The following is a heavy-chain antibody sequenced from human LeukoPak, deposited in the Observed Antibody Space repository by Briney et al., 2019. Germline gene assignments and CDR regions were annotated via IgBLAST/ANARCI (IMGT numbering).Heavy chain of an antibody. D-gene: IGHD5-24*01. Sequence: SETLSLTCTVSGGSISSSSYYWGWIRQPPGKWLEWIGSIYYSGSTYYNPSLKSRVTISVDTSKNQSSLKLSSVTAADTAVYYCAREPNIEMATGDYWGQGTLVTVSS. CDR3: AREPNIEMATGDY. J-gene: IGHJ4*02. V-gene: IGHV4-39*07. CDR1: GGSISSSSYY. CDR2: IYYSGST.